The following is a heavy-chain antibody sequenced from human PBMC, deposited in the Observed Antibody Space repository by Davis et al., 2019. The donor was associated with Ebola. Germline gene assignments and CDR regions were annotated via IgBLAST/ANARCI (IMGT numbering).Heavy chain of an antibody. CDR1: GGSISSYY. V-gene: IGHV4-4*07. CDR3: ARGPGRGVTMVQGVQSSWFDP. D-gene: IGHD3-10*01. Sequence: PSETLSLTCTVSGGSISSYYWSWIRQPAGKGLEWIGRIYTSGSTNYNPSLKSRVTISVDTSKNQFSLKLSSVTAADTAVYYCARGPGRGVTMVQGVQSSWFDPWGQGTLVTVSS. CDR2: IYTSGST. J-gene: IGHJ5*02.